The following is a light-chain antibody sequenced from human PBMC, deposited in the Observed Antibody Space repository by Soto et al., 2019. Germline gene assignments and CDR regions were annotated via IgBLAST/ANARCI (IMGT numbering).Light chain of an antibody. CDR3: QQCSDWPLFT. J-gene: IGKJ5*01. CDR2: GAS. Sequence: EIVMTQSPATLSVSPGERVTLSCRASQSVSSYLARYQHKPGQPPRLLIYGASTRATGIPARFSGSGSDTDFTLTISSLHSEDFAVYFCQQCSDWPLFTFGQGTRLESK. V-gene: IGKV3-15*01. CDR1: QSVSSY.